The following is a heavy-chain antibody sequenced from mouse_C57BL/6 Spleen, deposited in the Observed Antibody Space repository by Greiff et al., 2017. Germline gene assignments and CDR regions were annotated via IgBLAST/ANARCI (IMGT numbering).Heavy chain of an antibody. CDR2: INPNNGGT. CDR3: ASPNSNYDAMDY. J-gene: IGHJ4*01. CDR1: GYTFTDYY. Sequence: VQLQQSGPELVKPGASVKISCKASGYTFTDYYMNWVKQSHGKSLEWIGDINPNNGGTSYNQKFKGKATLTVDKSSSTAYMELRSMTSEDYAVYYYASPNSNYDAMDYWGQGTSVTVSS. V-gene: IGHV1-26*01. D-gene: IGHD2-5*01.